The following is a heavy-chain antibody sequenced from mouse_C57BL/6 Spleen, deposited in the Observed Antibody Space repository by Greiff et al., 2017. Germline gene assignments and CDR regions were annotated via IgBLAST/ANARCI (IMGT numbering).Heavy chain of an antibody. CDR1: GFTFSSYA. Sequence: EVQGVESGGGLVKPGGSLKLSCAASGFTFSSYAMSWVRQTPETRLEWVATISDGGSYTYYPDNVKGRFTISRDNAKNNLYLQMSHLKSEDTAMYYCARDGNYEGNYFDYWGQGTTLTVSS. J-gene: IGHJ2*01. V-gene: IGHV5-4*01. CDR3: ARDGNYEGNYFDY. D-gene: IGHD2-1*01. CDR2: ISDGGSYT.